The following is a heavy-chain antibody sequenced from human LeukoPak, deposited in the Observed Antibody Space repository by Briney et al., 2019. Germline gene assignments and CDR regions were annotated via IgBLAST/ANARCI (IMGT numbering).Heavy chain of an antibody. CDR3: ARFRPPGIIPAATRGWFDP. CDR2: INPSGGST. V-gene: IGHV1-46*01. D-gene: IGHD2-2*01. Sequence: GASVKVSCKASGYTFTSYYMHWVRQAPGQGLEWMGIINPSGGSTSYAQKFQGRVTMTRDTSTSTVYMELSSLRSEDTAVYYCARFRPPGIIPAATRGWFDPWGQGTLVTVSS. CDR1: GYTFTSYY. J-gene: IGHJ5*02.